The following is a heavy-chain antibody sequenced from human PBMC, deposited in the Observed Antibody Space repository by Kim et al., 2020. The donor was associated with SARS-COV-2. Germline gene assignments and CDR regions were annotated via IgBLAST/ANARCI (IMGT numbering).Heavy chain of an antibody. V-gene: IGHV3-48*02. J-gene: IGHJ4*02. Sequence: YADSVKGRFTISRDNAKNSLYLQMNSLRDEDTAVYYCARDVEAVAVRFDYWGQGTLVTVSS. CDR3: ARDVEAVAVRFDY. D-gene: IGHD6-19*01.